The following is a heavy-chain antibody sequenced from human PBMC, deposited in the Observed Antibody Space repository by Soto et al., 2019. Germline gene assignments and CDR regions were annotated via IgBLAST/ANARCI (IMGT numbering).Heavy chain of an antibody. CDR2: ISYDGSNK. Sequence: QVQLVESGGGVVQPGMSLRLSGAASGFTFSSYDIHWVRQAPGKGLEWVAVISYDGSNKYYADSGKGLFTIFRDNSKNPLYLQVNSLREEDTAVYYCAKAYSGPFDVWGQGTMVTVSS. D-gene: IGHD1-26*01. V-gene: IGHV3-33*05. CDR1: GFTFSSYD. J-gene: IGHJ3*01. CDR3: AKAYSGPFDV.